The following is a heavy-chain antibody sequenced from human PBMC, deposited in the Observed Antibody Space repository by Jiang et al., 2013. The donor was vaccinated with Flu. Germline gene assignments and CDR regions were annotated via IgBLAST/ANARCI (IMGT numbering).Heavy chain of an antibody. CDR1: GFSLSTSGVG. D-gene: IGHD3-22*01. V-gene: IGHV2-5*01. CDR3: ARERYYDSSGYLNYFDY. Sequence: KPTQTLTLTCTFSGFSLSTSGVGVGWIRQPPGKALEWLALIYWNDDKRYSPSLKSRLTITKDTSKNQVVLTMTNMDPVDTATYYCARERYYDSSGYLNYFDYWGQGTLVTVSS. CDR2: IYWNDDK. J-gene: IGHJ4*02.